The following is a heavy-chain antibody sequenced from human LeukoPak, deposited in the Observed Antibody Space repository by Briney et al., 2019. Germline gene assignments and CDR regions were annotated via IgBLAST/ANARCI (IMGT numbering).Heavy chain of an antibody. CDR1: GGSISSYY. D-gene: IGHD6-19*01. Sequence: SETLSLTCTVSGGSISSYYWSWIRQPPGKGLEWIGYIYYSGSTNYNPSLKSRVTISVDTSKNQFSLKLSSVTAADTAVYCCARDRRASSSGWFHDAFDIWGQGTIVTVSS. J-gene: IGHJ3*02. V-gene: IGHV4-59*01. CDR2: IYYSGST. CDR3: ARDRRASSSGWFHDAFDI.